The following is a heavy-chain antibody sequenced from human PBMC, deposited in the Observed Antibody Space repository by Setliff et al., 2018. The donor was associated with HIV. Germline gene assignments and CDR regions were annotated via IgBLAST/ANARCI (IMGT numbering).Heavy chain of an antibody. CDR1: GFTFSSYA. V-gene: IGHV3-23*01. J-gene: IGHJ6*02. D-gene: IGHD4-17*01. CDR2: ISGSGGST. Sequence: GGSLRLSCAASGFTFSSYAMSWVRQAPGKGLEWVSAISGSGGSTYYADSVKGRFTISRDNSKNTLYLQMNSLRAEDTAVYYCAKSDYGDSGGYYYYGMDVWGQGATVTVSS. CDR3: AKSDYGDSGGYYYYGMDV.